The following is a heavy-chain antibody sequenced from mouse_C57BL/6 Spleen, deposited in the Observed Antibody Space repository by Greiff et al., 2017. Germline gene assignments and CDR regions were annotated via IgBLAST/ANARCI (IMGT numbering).Heavy chain of an antibody. CDR1: GFTFSSYA. V-gene: IGHV5-4*01. D-gene: IGHD1-1*01. J-gene: IGHJ3*01. Sequence: EVQLVESGGGLVKPGGSLKLSCAASGFTFSSYAMSWVRQTPEKRLEWVATISDGGSYTYYPDNVKGRFTISRDNAKNNLYLQMSHLKSEDTAMYYCASYYGSSYSWFAYWGQGTLVTVSA. CDR3: ASYYGSSYSWFAY. CDR2: ISDGGSYT.